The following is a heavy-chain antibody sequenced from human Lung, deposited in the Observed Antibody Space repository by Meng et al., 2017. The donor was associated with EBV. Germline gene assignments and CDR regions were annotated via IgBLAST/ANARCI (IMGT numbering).Heavy chain of an antibody. CDR2: IYHSGRT. D-gene: IGHD4-17*01. CDR3: TTLYGDSIS. CDR1: GGSIRNEQW. V-gene: IGHV4-4*02. J-gene: IGHJ4*02. Sequence: QGRRQESGPGLVLPSGTLFPARSVSGGSIRNEQWWSWVRQAPGKGLEWLGEIYHSGRTKYNPPVTSRVSMSVDKSQNHFSLRLSSVTAADTAVYYCTTLYGDSISWGQGTLVTVSS.